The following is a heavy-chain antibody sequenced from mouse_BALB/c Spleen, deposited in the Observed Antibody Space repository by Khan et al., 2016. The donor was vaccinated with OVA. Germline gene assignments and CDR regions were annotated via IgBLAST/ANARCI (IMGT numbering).Heavy chain of an antibody. D-gene: IGHD2-10*01. CDR1: GYTFRSFG. CDR3: ARPPYFSYVMVY. J-gene: IGHJ4*01. V-gene: IGHV9-3-1*01. Sequence: QIQLVQSGPELKKPGETVKISCKASGYTFRSFGMNWVKQAPGKGLKWMGWINTYTGEPTYADDFKGRYVFSLETSASTAYLQINNLKNEDTATYFCARPPYFSYVMVYWVQGTSVTVSS. CDR2: INTYTGEP.